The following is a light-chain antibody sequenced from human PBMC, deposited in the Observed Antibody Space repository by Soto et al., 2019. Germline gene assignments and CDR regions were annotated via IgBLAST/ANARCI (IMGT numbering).Light chain of an antibody. V-gene: IGKV1-5*01. CDR1: QSISSW. CDR3: QQYSTYPWT. J-gene: IGKJ1*01. Sequence: DIQMTQSPSSLSASVGDRVTITCRASQSISSWLAWYQQKPGKAPKVLIFDASSLESGVPSRFSGSGSATEFTLTISSLQPDDCATYYCQQYSTYPWTFGQGTKVDIK. CDR2: DAS.